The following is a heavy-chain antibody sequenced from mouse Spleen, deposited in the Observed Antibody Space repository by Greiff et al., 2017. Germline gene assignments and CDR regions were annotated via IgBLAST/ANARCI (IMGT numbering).Heavy chain of an antibody. CDR3: ARQDDSYYFDY. Sequence: EVKLVESGGGLVKPGGSLKLSCAASGFTFSSYTMSWVRQTPAKRLEWVATISSGGGNTYYPDSVKGRFTISRDNARNTLYLQMSSLRSEDTAMYYCARQDDSYYFDYWGQGTTLTVSS. D-gene: IGHD2-4*01. CDR1: GFTFSSYT. V-gene: IGHV5-9*04. CDR2: ISSGGGNT. J-gene: IGHJ2*01.